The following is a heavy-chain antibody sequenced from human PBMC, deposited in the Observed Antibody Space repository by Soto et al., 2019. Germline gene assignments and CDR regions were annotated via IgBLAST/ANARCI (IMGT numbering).Heavy chain of an antibody. CDR3: ARVGQYYDSSGYYDY. V-gene: IGHV1-2*04. CDR1: GYTFTGYY. Sequence: ASVKVSCKASGYTFTGYYMHWVRQAPGQGLEWMGWINPNSGGPNYAQKFQGWVTMTRDTSISTAYMELSRLRSDDTAVYYCARVGQYYDSSGYYDYWGQGTLVTVSS. D-gene: IGHD3-22*01. CDR2: INPNSGGP. J-gene: IGHJ4*02.